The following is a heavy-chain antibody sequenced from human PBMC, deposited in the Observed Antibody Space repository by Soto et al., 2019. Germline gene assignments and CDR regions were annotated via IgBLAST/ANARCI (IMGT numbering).Heavy chain of an antibody. J-gene: IGHJ4*02. D-gene: IGHD6-13*01. V-gene: IGHV1-69*02. CDR1: GGTFSSYT. Sequence: QVQLVQSGAEVKKPGSSVKVSCKASGGTFSSYTISWVRQAPGQGLEWMGRIIPILGIANYAQKFQGRVTITADKSTSTAYMELSGLRSEDTAVYYWARAPSSSWYYFDYWGQGTLVSVSS. CDR2: IIPILGIA. CDR3: ARAPSSSWYYFDY.